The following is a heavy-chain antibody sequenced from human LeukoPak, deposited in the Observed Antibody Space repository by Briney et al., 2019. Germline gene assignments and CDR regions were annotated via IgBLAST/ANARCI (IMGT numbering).Heavy chain of an antibody. CDR3: ARSSSGYYDS. Sequence: SVTVSCKASGGTFSNYAISWLRQAPAQGLDWMGKNIPIFDTAKNAKEFQGRVTVTADESTRTAYMELSSLRAEDTAVYYCARSSSGYYDSWGQGTLVTVSS. J-gene: IGHJ4*02. V-gene: IGHV1-69*13. CDR1: GGTFSNYA. CDR2: NIPIFDTA. D-gene: IGHD3-22*01.